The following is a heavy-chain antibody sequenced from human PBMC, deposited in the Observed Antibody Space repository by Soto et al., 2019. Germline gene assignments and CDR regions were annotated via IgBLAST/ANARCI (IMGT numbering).Heavy chain of an antibody. Sequence: QVQLVQSGAEVKKPGSSVKVSCKPSGGTFNGYIITWVRQAPGQGLEWIGGIIFTFNTANYAEKFQGRVSLSADQFTSTAYMELFTLAFDGAGVFFCARGLVREPSGFEFWGQRTLVSVSS. J-gene: IGHJ4*02. D-gene: IGHD2-21*01. CDR3: ARGLVREPSGFEF. CDR1: GGTFNGYI. CDR2: IIFTFNTA. V-gene: IGHV1-69*01.